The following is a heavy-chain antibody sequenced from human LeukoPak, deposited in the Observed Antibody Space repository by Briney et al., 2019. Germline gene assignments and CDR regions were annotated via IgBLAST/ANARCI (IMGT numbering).Heavy chain of an antibody. Sequence: HPGGPLRPSWPAFGLTFSSYAWSWFRQFQGKGLEWLSRVDGDGTGTSYADSVKGRFTISRDNAKNTLNLQMNSLRVEDTAVYYCATIFEFWGQGILVTVSS. CDR2: VDGDGTGT. CDR1: GLTFSSYA. CDR3: ATIFEF. J-gene: IGHJ4*02. V-gene: IGHV3-74*01.